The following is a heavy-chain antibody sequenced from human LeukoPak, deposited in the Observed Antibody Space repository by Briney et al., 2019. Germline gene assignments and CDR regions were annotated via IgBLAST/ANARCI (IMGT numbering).Heavy chain of an antibody. CDR1: GFTFDDYG. CDR3: ARGEWIQLWHNHYFDY. J-gene: IGHJ4*02. Sequence: GGSLRLSCAASGFTFDDYGMSWVRQAPGKGLEWVSGINWNGGSTGYADSVKGRFTISRDNAKNSLYLQMNSLRAEDTAVYYSARGEWIQLWHNHYFDYWGQGTLVTVSS. V-gene: IGHV3-20*04. D-gene: IGHD5-18*01. CDR2: INWNGGST.